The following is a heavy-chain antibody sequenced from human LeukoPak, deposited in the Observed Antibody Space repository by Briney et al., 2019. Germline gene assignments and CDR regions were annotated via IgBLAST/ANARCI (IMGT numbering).Heavy chain of an antibody. J-gene: IGHJ5*02. D-gene: IGHD2-2*01. CDR1: GGSISSYY. V-gene: IGHV4-4*07. Sequence: SETLSLTCTVSGGSISSYYRSWIRQPAGKGLEWIGRIYTSGSTNYNPSLKSRVTMSVDTSKNQFSLKLSSVTAADTAVYYCAREVGLGYCSSTSCFRFDPWGQGTLVTVSS. CDR2: IYTSGST. CDR3: AREVGLGYCSSTSCFRFDP.